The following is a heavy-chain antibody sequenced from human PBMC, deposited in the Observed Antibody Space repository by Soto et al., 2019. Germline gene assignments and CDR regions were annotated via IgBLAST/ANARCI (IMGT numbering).Heavy chain of an antibody. D-gene: IGHD1-26*01. CDR2: INPSADST. Sequence: GASVKGSRKTFGYTFTKYFFYWGGQAPGQGPEWMGIINPSADSTNYAQKFQGRVTVTRDTSTSTVYMELRSLRSEDTAVYYCAREYGGSRVFDNWGQGTLVTASS. CDR3: AREYGGSRVFDN. V-gene: IGHV1-46*01. J-gene: IGHJ4*02. CDR1: GYTFTKYF.